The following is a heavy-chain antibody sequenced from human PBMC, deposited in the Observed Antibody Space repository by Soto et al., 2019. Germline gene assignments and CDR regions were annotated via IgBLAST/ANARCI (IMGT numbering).Heavy chain of an antibody. Sequence: ASVKVSCKTSGYTFSNYGITWVRQAPGQPLEWLGWISLYSDDTNYAQKFQGRVSMTTDTSTITAYMELRSLRSDDTAVYYCASVVTGGEAWFGPWGQVTLVTVSS. V-gene: IGHV1-18*01. D-gene: IGHD2-21*01. CDR2: ISLYSDDT. CDR3: ASVVTGGEAWFGP. J-gene: IGHJ5*02. CDR1: GYTFSNYG.